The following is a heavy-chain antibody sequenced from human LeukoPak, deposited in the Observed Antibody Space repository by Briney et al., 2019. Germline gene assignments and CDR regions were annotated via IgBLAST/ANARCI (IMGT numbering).Heavy chain of an antibody. CDR2: ISAYNGNT. J-gene: IGHJ6*03. D-gene: IGHD5-18*01. Sequence: ASVKVSCKASGYTFTSYGISWVRQAPGQGLEWMGWISAYNGNTNYAQKLQGRVTITTDTSTSTAYMELRSLRSDDTAVYYCARQTWIQLWPYYYYYMDVWGKGTTVTVSS. CDR1: GYTFTSYG. CDR3: ARQTWIQLWPYYYYYMDV. V-gene: IGHV1-18*01.